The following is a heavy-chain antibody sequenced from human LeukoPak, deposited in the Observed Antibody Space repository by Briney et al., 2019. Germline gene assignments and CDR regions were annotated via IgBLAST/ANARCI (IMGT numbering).Heavy chain of an antibody. V-gene: IGHV3-30*02. CDR1: GFIFSDYG. D-gene: IGHD1/OR15-1a*01. Sequence: GGSLRLSCAASGFIFSDYGMHWVRQAPGKGLEWVAFIRYDGSNKYYLDSVKGRFTISRDSSKNTVYLQMYSLRAEDTAVYYCAKEGTASKPSDLDYWGQGTLVTVSP. CDR2: IRYDGSNK. CDR3: AKEGTASKPSDLDY. J-gene: IGHJ4*02.